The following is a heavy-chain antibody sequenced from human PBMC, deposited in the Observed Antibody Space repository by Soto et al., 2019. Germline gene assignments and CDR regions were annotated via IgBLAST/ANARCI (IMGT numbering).Heavy chain of an antibody. J-gene: IGHJ6*02. CDR1: GYSFTSCW. D-gene: IGHD6-13*01. CDR2: IDPSGSYT. V-gene: IGHV5-10-1*01. CDR3: ARLHYSAAAGGSRMDV. Sequence: GEAPKISCKGSGYSFTSCWIRWVRQMPRKSLVWMGRIDPSGSYTNYSPSFQGHVTISADKSINTAYLQWSSLKASDTAMYYCARLHYSAAAGGSRMDVWGQGTTVTVSS.